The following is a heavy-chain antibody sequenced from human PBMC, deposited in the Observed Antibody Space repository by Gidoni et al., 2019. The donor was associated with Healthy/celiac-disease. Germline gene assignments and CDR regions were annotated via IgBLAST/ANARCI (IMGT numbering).Heavy chain of an antibody. D-gene: IGHD2-2*02. CDR2: IYYSGST. CDR1: GGSISSYY. V-gene: IGHV4-59*01. CDR3: ARDLIPDY. J-gene: IGHJ4*02. Sequence: QVQLQESGPGLVKPSETLSLTCTVSGGSISSYYWSWIRQPPGKGLEWIGDIYYSGSTNYNPSLKSRVTISVDTSKNQFSLKLSSVTAADTAVYYCARDLIPDYWGQGTLVTVSS.